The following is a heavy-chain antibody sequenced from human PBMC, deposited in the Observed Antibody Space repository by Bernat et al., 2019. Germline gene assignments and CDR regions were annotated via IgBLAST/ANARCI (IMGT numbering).Heavy chain of an antibody. CDR2: ISWNSGSI. CDR1: GFTFDDYA. V-gene: IGHV3-9*01. D-gene: IGHD4-17*01. J-gene: IGHJ4*02. CDR3: AKDGPTTVTTSDYFDY. Sequence: EVQLVESGGGLVQPGRSLRLSCAASGFTFDDYAMQWVRQAPGKGLEWVSGISWNSGSIAYADSVKGRFTISRDNAKNSLYLQMNSLRAEDTAVYYCAKDGPTTVTTSDYFDYWGQGTLVTVSS.